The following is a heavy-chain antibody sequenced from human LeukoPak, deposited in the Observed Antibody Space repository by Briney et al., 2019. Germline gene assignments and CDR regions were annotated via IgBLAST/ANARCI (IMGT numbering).Heavy chain of an antibody. Sequence: TSETLSLPCSVSGGSISSYYWSWIRQPPGKGLEWIGYIYYSGSTNYNPSLKSRVTISVDTSKNQFSLKLSSVTAADTAVYYCARDRGIAAAGMDVWGQGTTVTVSS. CDR3: ARDRGIAAAGMDV. CDR1: GGSISSYY. J-gene: IGHJ6*02. V-gene: IGHV4-59*01. CDR2: IYYSGST. D-gene: IGHD6-13*01.